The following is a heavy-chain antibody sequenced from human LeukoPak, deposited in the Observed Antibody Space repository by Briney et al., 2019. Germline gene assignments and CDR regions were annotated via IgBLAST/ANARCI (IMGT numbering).Heavy chain of an antibody. D-gene: IGHD6-19*01. CDR3: ASRSSGWYFSDY. V-gene: IGHV3-23*01. Sequence: GGSQRLSCAASGFIFSNYAMSWVRQAPGKGLEWVSAINSGGGTTYYADSVKDRFTISRGNSKNTLFLQMNSLRADDTAVYYCASRSSGWYFSDYWGQGTLVTVSS. J-gene: IGHJ4*02. CDR2: INSGGGTT. CDR1: GFIFSNYA.